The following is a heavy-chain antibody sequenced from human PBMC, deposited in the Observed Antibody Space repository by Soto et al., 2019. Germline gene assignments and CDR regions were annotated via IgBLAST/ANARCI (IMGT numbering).Heavy chain of an antibody. CDR2: ISYDGSNK. D-gene: IGHD5-18*01. CDR1: GFTFSSYG. J-gene: IGHJ4*02. CDR3: AKDRVDTAMDD. Sequence: QVQLVESGGGVVQPGRSLRLSCAASGFTFSSYGMHWVRQAPGKGLEWVEVISYDGSNKYYADSVKGRFTISRDNSKNTLYLQMNSLRAEDTAVYYCAKDRVDTAMDDWGQGTLVTVSS. V-gene: IGHV3-30*18.